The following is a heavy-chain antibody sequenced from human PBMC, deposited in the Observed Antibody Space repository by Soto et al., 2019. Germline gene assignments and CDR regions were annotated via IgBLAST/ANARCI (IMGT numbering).Heavy chain of an antibody. CDR3: AREYCRSTSCPSPTVTRDGMDV. CDR1: GYTFTGYY. J-gene: IGHJ6*02. Sequence: ASVKASCKASGYTFTGYYMHWVRQAPGQGLEWMGWINPNSGGTNYAQKFQGWVTMTRDTSISTAYMELSRLRSDDTAVDHCAREYCRSTSCPSPTVTRDGMDVWGQGTTGIVS. D-gene: IGHD2-2*01. CDR2: INPNSGGT. V-gene: IGHV1-2*04.